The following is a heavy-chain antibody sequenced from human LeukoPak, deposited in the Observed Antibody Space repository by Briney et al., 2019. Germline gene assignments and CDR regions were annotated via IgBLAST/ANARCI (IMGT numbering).Heavy chain of an antibody. CDR1: GASVSSASY. CDR3: ARSRAFNSGAFDP. CDR2: IYNGVNT. J-gene: IGHJ5*02. Sequence: SETLSLTSTVSGASVSSASYWTWIRQPPGKGVEWIAHIYNGVNTNYNPSLKSRVTISVDTSKNQFSLRLNSVTAADTAVYYCARSRAFNSGAFDPWGQGSLVTVSS. D-gene: IGHD1-26*01. V-gene: IGHV4-61*01.